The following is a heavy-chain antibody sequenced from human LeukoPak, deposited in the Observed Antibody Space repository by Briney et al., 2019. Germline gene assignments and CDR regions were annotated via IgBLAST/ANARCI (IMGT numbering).Heavy chain of an antibody. J-gene: IGHJ4*02. CDR3: ARHSAMDTCSFDY. V-gene: IGHV4-59*08. CDR2: IYYSGST. Sequence: SETLSLTCTVSGGSISSYYWSWIRQPPGKGLEWIGYIYYSGSTNYNPSLKSRVTISVDTSINQFSLKLRSVTAADTAVYYCARHSAMDTCSFDYWGQGTLVTVSS. CDR1: GGSISSYY. D-gene: IGHD5-18*01.